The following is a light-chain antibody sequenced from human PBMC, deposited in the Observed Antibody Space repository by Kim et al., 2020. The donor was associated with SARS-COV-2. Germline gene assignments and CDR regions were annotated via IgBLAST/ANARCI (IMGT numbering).Light chain of an antibody. CDR3: QQCGNSPLYS. V-gene: IGKV3-20*01. CDR1: RSFVSNY. J-gene: IGKJ2*03. Sequence: CPRERATPSCGASRSFVSNYLAWSQKKPGKAPWLLISGASKGATGIPNRFSGSGSGTDFTLSTSRLEPEDFAVYYCQQCGNSPLYSFGQGTRLE. CDR2: GAS.